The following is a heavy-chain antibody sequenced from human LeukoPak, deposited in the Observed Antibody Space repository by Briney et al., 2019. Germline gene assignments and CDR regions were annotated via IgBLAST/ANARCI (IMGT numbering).Heavy chain of an antibody. CDR1: GFTFSSNY. D-gene: IGHD3-10*01. V-gene: IGHV3-30*18. J-gene: IGHJ4*02. CDR3: AKRYYYGSGSLGIDY. CDR2: ISFDGSNK. Sequence: GGSLRLSCEASGFTFSSNYMSWVRQAPGKGLEWVAVISFDGSNKYYADSVKGRFTISRDNSKNTLYLQMNSLRADDTAVYYCAKRYYYGSGSLGIDYWGQGTLVTVSS.